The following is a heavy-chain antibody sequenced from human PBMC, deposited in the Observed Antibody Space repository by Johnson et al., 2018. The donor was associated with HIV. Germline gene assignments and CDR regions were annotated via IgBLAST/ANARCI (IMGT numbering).Heavy chain of an antibody. CDR1: GFTFSSYD. J-gene: IGHJ3*02. CDR3: ARGGAAAGGAFDI. D-gene: IGHD6-13*01. CDR2: IGTAGDT. Sequence: VQLVESGGGVVQPGRSLRLSCAASGFTFSSYDMHWVRQATGKGLEWVSAIGTAGDTYYPGSVKGRFTISRENAKNSLYLQMTSLRAGDTAVYYCARGGAAAGGAFDIWGQGTMVTVSS. V-gene: IGHV3-13*01.